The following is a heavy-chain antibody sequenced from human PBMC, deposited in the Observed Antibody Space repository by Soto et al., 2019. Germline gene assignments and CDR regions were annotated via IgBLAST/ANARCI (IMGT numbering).Heavy chain of an antibody. Sequence: ASETLSLTCAVYGGSFSGYYWSWIRQPPGKGLEWIGEINHSGSTNYNPSLKSRVTISVDTSKNQFSLKLSSVTAADTAVYYCARLRQLGALSYYYYGMDVWGQGTTVTVSS. V-gene: IGHV4-34*01. CDR3: ARLRQLGALSYYYYGMDV. D-gene: IGHD6-6*01. J-gene: IGHJ6*02. CDR2: INHSGST. CDR1: GGSFSGYY.